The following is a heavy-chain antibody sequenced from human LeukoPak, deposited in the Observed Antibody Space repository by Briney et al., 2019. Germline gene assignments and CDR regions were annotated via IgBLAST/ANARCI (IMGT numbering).Heavy chain of an antibody. CDR3: ARENPSGYYNRPIDY. J-gene: IGHJ4*02. Sequence: SETLSLICTVSGASISSYYWSWIRQPPGKGLEWIGDIYYSGSIKYNPSLKSRVTMSVDTSKNQFSLKLSSVTAADTAIYYCARENPSGYYNRPIDYWGQGTLVTVST. CDR1: GASISSYY. CDR2: IYYSGSI. V-gene: IGHV4-59*01. D-gene: IGHD3-22*01.